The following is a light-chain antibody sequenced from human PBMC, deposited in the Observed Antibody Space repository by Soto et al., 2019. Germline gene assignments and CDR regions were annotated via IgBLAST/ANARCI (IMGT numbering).Light chain of an antibody. Sequence: EIVLTQSPGTLSLSPGERAILSCRDSQSFTSNYLAWYQQKPGQAPRLLIYGASSRATGIPDRFSGSGSGIDFNLIISGLETEDSAVYYCQQYGSSPYTFGQGTKLEIK. J-gene: IGKJ2*01. CDR3: QQYGSSPYT. V-gene: IGKV3-20*01. CDR1: QSFTSNY. CDR2: GAS.